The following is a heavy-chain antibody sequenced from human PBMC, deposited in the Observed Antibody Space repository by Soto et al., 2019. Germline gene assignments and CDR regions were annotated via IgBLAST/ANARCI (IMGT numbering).Heavy chain of an antibody. CDR3: ATSYGSGYRAFDY. D-gene: IGHD3-10*01. CDR2: MNPNSGNT. J-gene: IGHJ4*02. CDR1: GYTFTSYD. V-gene: IGHV1-8*01. Sequence: ASVKVSCKASGYTFTSYDINWVRQATGQGLEWMGWMNPNSGNTGYAQKFQGRVTMTADKSTSTAYMELRSLTSEDTAFYYCATSYGSGYRAFDYWGLGALVTVSS.